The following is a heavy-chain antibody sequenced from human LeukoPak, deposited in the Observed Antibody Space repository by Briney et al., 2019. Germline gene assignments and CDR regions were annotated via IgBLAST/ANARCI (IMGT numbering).Heavy chain of an antibody. CDR2: IYYSGST. J-gene: IGHJ5*02. V-gene: IGHV4-59*08. CDR1: GVSISSYY. CDR3: ARLHYSWFDP. Sequence: PSETLSLTCTVSGVSISSYYWSWIRQPPGKGLEWIAYIYYSGSTNYNPSLKSRVTISVDTSKNQFSLKLSSVTAADTAVYYCARLHYSWFDPWGQGTLVIVSS. D-gene: IGHD3-10*01.